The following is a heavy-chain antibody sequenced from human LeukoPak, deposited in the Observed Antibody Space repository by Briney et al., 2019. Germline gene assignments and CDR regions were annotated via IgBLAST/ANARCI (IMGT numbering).Heavy chain of an antibody. D-gene: IGHD2-15*01. V-gene: IGHV3-21*01. Sequence: PGGSLRLSCAASGFTFSSYSMNWVRQAPGKGLEWVSSISSSSCYIYYADSVKGRFTISRDNAKNTLYLQMNSLRAEDTAVYYCARADGIYYYYMDVWGKGTTVTVSS. CDR1: GFTFSSYS. CDR2: ISSSSCYI. CDR3: ARADGIYYYYMDV. J-gene: IGHJ6*03.